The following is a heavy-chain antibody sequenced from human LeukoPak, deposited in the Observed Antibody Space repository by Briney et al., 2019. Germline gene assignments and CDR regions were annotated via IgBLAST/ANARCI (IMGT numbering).Heavy chain of an antibody. D-gene: IGHD6-19*01. CDR2: INPNSGST. J-gene: IGHJ5*02. Sequence: ASVKFSCKASGYTFTTYDIDWVRQATGQGLEWMGWINPNSGSTGYTQKFQGRVTMTRNTSISTAYMELSSLRSEDTAVYYCARGRGSGHKENWFDPWGQGTLVTVSS. V-gene: IGHV1-8*01. CDR1: GYTFTTYD. CDR3: ARGRGSGHKENWFDP.